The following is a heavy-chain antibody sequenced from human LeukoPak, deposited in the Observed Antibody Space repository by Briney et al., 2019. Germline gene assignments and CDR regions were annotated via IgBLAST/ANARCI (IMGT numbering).Heavy chain of an antibody. CDR1: GGSISSSSYY. V-gene: IGHV4-39*02. D-gene: IGHD3-10*01. CDR2: IYFTGTT. CDR3: ARGHRGLRNWFDP. Sequence: PSETLSLTCTVSGGSISSSSYYWGWIRQPPGKGLEWSGGIYFTGTTYYNPSLKSRVTISVDTSKNHFSLKLSYVPVADTAMYYCARGHRGLRNWFDPWGQGTLVTVSS. J-gene: IGHJ5*02.